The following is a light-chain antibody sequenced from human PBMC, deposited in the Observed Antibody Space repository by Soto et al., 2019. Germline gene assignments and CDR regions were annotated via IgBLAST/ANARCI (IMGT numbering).Light chain of an antibody. J-gene: IGKJ3*01. CDR2: ATS. Sequence: DIQMTQSPSFVSASVGDRVTITCRASQGISNWLAWYQQKPGKAHKLLIYATSNLRGGVTSRFIGSGSGTDFSLSIGSLQPEDFATYYCQQSSSFPLTFGPGTKVYI. CDR1: QGISNW. CDR3: QQSSSFPLT. V-gene: IGKV1-12*01.